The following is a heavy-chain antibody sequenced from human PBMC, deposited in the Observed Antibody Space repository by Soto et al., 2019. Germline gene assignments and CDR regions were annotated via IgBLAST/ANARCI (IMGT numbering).Heavy chain of an antibody. CDR1: GFTFSSYG. CDR3: TTVNPYISDSRGHCY. CDR2: ISYDGSNK. D-gene: IGHD3-22*01. J-gene: IGHJ4*02. V-gene: IGHV3-30*03. Sequence: LRLSCAASGFTFSSYGMHWVRQAPGKGLEWVAVISYDGSNKYYADSVKGRFTISRDNSKNTLYLQMNSLKTEDIAVYYCTTVNPYISDSRGHCYWGQRTLVTV.